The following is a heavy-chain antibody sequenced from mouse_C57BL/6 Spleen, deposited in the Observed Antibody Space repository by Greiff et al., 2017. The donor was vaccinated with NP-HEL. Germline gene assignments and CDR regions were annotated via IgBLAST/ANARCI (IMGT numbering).Heavy chain of an antibody. J-gene: IGHJ2*01. V-gene: IGHV1-80*01. CDR3: AREGLPRDYFDY. D-gene: IGHD3-1*01. Sequence: VQLQESGAELVKPGASVKISCKASGYAFSSYWMNWVKQRPGKGLEWIGQIYPGDGDTNYNGKFKGKATLTADKSSSTAYMQLSSLTSEDSAVYFCAREGLPRDYFDYWGQGTTLTVSS. CDR2: IYPGDGDT. CDR1: GYAFSSYW.